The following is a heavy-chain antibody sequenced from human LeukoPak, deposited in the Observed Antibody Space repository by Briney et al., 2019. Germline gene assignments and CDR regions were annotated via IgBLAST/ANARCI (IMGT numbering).Heavy chain of an antibody. CDR3: ARLGGVNYYYYMDV. J-gene: IGHJ6*03. CDR2: IYYSGST. V-gene: IGHV4-39*01. D-gene: IGHD2-8*02. Sequence: SETLSLTCTVSGGSISSSSYYWGWIRQPPGKGLEWIGSIYYSGSTYYNPSLKSRVTISVDTSKNQFSLKLSSVAAADTAVYYCARLGGVNYYYYMDVWGKGTTVTISS. CDR1: GGSISSSSYY.